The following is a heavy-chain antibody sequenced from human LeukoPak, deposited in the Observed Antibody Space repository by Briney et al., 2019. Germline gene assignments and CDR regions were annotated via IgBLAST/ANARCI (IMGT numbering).Heavy chain of an antibody. CDR2: ISSSGSSI. Sequence: GGSLRLSRAASGFTFSSYGMHWVRQAPGKGLEWVSYISSSGSSIYYADSVKGRFTISRDNSKNTLYLQMSSLRAEDTAVYYCVKSSRSGWSSSLFDYWGQGTLVTVSS. CDR1: GFTFSSYG. D-gene: IGHD6-19*01. V-gene: IGHV3-NL1*01. J-gene: IGHJ4*02. CDR3: VKSSRSGWSSSLFDY.